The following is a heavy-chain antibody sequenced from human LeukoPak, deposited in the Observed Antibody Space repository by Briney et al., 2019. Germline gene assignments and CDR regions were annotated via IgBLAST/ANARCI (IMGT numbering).Heavy chain of an antibody. D-gene: IGHD2-15*01. CDR1: GGSINSYY. V-gene: IGHV4-59*08. Sequence: PSETLSLTCTVSGGSINSYYWSWIRQPPGKGLEWIGYIYYSGSTKYNPSLKSRVTISVDTSKNQFSLKVSSVTAADTAVYYCASIGYCSGGSCYSNYFDHWGQGTLVTVSS. CDR2: IYYSGST. CDR3: ASIGYCSGGSCYSNYFDH. J-gene: IGHJ4*02.